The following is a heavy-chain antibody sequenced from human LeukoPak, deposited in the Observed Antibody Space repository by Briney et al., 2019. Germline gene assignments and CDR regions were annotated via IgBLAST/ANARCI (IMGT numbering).Heavy chain of an antibody. D-gene: IGHD6-19*01. Sequence: SETLSLTCTASGGSISSGSYYWSWIRQPAGKGLEWIGHIYTSGSTSYNPSLQSRVTISVDTSNHEFSLKLTSVTAADTAVYYCARAGGSVGWYGTIDSWGQGTLVTVSS. CDR2: IYTSGST. CDR1: GGSISSGSYY. J-gene: IGHJ4*02. CDR3: ARAGGSVGWYGTIDS. V-gene: IGHV4-61*09.